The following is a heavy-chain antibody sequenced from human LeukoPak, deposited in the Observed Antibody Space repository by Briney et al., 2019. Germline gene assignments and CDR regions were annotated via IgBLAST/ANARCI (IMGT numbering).Heavy chain of an antibody. CDR3: ARDRPGGSSLDY. V-gene: IGHV4-61*08. J-gene: IGHJ4*02. CDR2: IHSSGST. D-gene: IGHD6-13*01. CDR1: GGSISSGDYY. Sequence: SETLSLTCTVSGGSISSGDYYWSWIRQSPGKGLEWIAYIHSSGSTSYNPSLKSRVTISVDTSKNEFSLKLTSVNAADTAVYYCARDRPGGSSLDYWGQGILVTVSS.